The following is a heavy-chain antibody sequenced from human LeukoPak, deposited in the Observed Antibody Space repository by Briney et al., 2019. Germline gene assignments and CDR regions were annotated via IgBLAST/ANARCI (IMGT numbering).Heavy chain of an antibody. CDR3: ASRTVAARDAFDI. CDR2: MNPNSGNT. J-gene: IGHJ3*02. Sequence: ASVKVSCKASGGTFSSYAINWVRQATGQGLEWMGWMNPNSGNTGYAQKFQGRVTMTRNTSISTAYMELSSLRSEDTAVYYCASRTVAARDAFDIWSQGTMVTVSS. V-gene: IGHV1-8*02. D-gene: IGHD4-23*01. CDR1: GGTFSSYA.